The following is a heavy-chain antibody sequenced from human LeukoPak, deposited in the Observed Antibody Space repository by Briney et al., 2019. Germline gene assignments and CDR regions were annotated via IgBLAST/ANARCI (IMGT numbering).Heavy chain of an antibody. V-gene: IGHV4-59*01. D-gene: IGHD2-15*01. Sequence: SETLSLTCTVSGGSISSYYWSWIRQPPGKGLEWIGYIYYSGTTNYNPSLESRVTISVDTSKNHFSLNLSSVTAADTAIYYCARASTVVSPFDYWGQGTLVTVSS. CDR2: IYYSGTT. CDR3: ARASTVVSPFDY. CDR1: GGSISSYY. J-gene: IGHJ4*02.